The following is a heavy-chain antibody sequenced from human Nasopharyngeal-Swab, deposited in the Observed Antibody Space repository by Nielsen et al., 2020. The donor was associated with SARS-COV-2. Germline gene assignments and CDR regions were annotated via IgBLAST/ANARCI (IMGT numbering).Heavy chain of an antibody. D-gene: IGHD3-10*01. J-gene: IGHJ4*02. V-gene: IGHV1-69*01. CDR3: ASLIGGFDY. Sequence: VRQMPGKGLEWMGGIIPIFGTANYAQKFQGRVTITADESTSTAYMELSSLRSEDTAVYYCASLIGGFDYWGQGTLVTVSS. CDR2: IIPIFGTA.